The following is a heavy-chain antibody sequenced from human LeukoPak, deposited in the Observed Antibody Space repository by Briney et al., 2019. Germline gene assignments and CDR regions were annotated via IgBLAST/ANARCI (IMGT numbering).Heavy chain of an antibody. CDR2: INHSGST. D-gene: IGHD2-2*01. J-gene: IGHJ4*02. Sequence: SETLSLTCDVYGGSFSGYYWSWIRQPPGKGLEWIGEINHSGSTNYNPSLKSRVTISVDTSKNQFSLKLSSVTAADTAVYYCAREGINVVVPAARHFDYWGQGTLVTVSS. CDR1: GGSFSGYY. CDR3: AREGINVVVPAARHFDY. V-gene: IGHV4-34*01.